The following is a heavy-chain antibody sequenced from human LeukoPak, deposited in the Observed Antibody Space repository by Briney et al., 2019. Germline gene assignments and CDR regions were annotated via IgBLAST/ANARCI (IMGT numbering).Heavy chain of an antibody. J-gene: IGHJ6*02. Sequence: PSETLSLTCTVSGGSISSYYWSWIRQPPGKGLEWIGYIYDSGSTNYNPSLKSRVTISVDTSKDQFSLKLSSVTAADTAVYYCARGGSGYDSFYYYGMDVWGQGTTVTVSS. CDR1: GGSISSYY. CDR3: ARGGSGYDSFYYYGMDV. D-gene: IGHD5-12*01. V-gene: IGHV4-59*01. CDR2: IYDSGST.